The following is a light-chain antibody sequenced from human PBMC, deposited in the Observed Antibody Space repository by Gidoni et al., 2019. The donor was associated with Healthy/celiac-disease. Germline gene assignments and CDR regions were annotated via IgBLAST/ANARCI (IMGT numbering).Light chain of an antibody. Sequence: ELVLTQSPATLSLSPGERATLSCRASQSVSSYLAWYQQKPGQAPRLLIYDTSNRATGIPARFSGSGSGTDFTLTISSLEPEGFAVYYCQQRSNWPPTFGGGTKVEIK. V-gene: IGKV3-11*01. CDR2: DTS. J-gene: IGKJ4*01. CDR1: QSVSSY. CDR3: QQRSNWPPT.